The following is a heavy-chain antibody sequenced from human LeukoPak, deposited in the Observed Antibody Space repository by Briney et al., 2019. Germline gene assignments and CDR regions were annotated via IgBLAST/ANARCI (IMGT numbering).Heavy chain of an antibody. Sequence: GASVKVSCKVSGYTFIENYIHWVRQAPGQGLEWMGLINPHTGAANYSQKFQGRVTMTRDTSISTAYMHLTRLKSDDTAVYYCARGKSGYSPWGQGTPVTVSS. CDR3: ARGKSGYSP. V-gene: IGHV1-2*02. CDR2: INPHTGAA. D-gene: IGHD3-3*01. CDR1: GYTFIENY. J-gene: IGHJ4*02.